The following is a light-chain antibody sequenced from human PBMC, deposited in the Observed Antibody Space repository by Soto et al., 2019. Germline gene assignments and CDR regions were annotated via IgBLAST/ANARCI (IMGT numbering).Light chain of an antibody. CDR2: AAS. CDR3: QQLNSYPQT. J-gene: IGKJ1*01. V-gene: IGKV1-9*01. Sequence: DIQLTQSPSFLSSSVADIFTITCRASQGISSYLAWFQQNPGKAPKLLIFAASTLQSGVPSRFSGIGSGTEFTLTISSLQPEDFATYYCQQLNSYPQTFGQGTKVDI. CDR1: QGISSY.